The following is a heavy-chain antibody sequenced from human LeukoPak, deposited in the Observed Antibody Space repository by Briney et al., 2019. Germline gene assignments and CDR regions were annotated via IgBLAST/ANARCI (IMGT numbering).Heavy chain of an antibody. J-gene: IGHJ4*02. CDR3: ARGEDFERYYLAY. CDR1: GGSFSGYY. V-gene: IGHV4-34*01. D-gene: IGHD3-9*01. Sequence: SETLSLTCAVYGGSFSGYYWSWIRQSSGKGLEWIGEINHSGSTNYNPSLKSRVTISLDTSKNQFSLKLTSVTAADTAVYFCARGEDFERYYLAYWGQGTLVTVSS. CDR2: INHSGST.